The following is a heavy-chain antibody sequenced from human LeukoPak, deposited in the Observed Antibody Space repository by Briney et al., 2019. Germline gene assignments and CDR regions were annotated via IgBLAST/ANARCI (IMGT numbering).Heavy chain of an antibody. CDR3: ARGLNSPYSSSELGY. CDR1: GYTFTSYD. CDR2: MNPNSGNT. V-gene: IGHV1-8*01. D-gene: IGHD6-6*01. Sequence: ASVKVSCKASGYTFTSYDINWVRQATGQRLEWMGWMNPNSGNTGYAQKFQGRVTMTRNTSISTAYMELRSLRSEDPAVYYWARGLNSPYSSSELGYWGQGTLVTVSS. J-gene: IGHJ4*02.